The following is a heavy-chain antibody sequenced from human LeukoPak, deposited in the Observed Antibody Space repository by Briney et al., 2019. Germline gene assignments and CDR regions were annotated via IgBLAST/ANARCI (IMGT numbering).Heavy chain of an antibody. CDR3: ARTSSGHDWFDP. D-gene: IGHD3-3*01. V-gene: IGHV4-39*07. J-gene: IGHJ5*02. CDR1: GGSISSNNYF. CDR2: IYDSGST. Sequence: SETLSLTCTVSGGSISSNNYFWGWIRQPPGKGLEWIGSIYDSGSTNYNPSLKSRVTISVDTSKNQFSLKLSSVTAADTAVYYCARTSSGHDWFDPWGQGTLVTVSS.